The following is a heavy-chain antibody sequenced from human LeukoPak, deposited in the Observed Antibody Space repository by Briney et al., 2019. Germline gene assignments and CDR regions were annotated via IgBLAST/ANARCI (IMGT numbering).Heavy chain of an antibody. J-gene: IGHJ4*02. CDR1: GYTFTSYG. V-gene: IGHV1-69*13. CDR3: ARDYYGSGSYSLDY. Sequence: SVKVSCKASGYTFTSYGISWVRQAPGQGLEWMGGIIPIFGTANYAQKFQGRVTITADESTSTAYMELSSLRSEDTAVYYCARDYYGSGSYSLDYWGQGTLVTVSS. D-gene: IGHD3-10*01. CDR2: IIPIFGTA.